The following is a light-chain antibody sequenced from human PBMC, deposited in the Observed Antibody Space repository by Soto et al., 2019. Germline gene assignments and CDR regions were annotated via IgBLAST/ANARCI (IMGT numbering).Light chain of an antibody. CDR2: DAS. J-gene: IGKJ5*01. CDR1: QSVASY. Sequence: EIVLTQSPATLSLSPGEGATLSCRDSQSVASYLAWYQQTPDKAPRLLIYDASPRETGIPALFSGSGAGTEFTRTISSLEHEDFAVAYCQQRSDWPITFGQGTRLEIK. V-gene: IGKV3-11*01. CDR3: QQRSDWPIT.